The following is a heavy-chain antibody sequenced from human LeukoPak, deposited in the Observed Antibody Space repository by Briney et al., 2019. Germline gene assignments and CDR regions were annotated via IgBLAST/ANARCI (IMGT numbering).Heavy chain of an antibody. CDR3: ARSTPVTYYFDY. CDR2: IYHSGSA. CDR1: GGSISSSGYS. V-gene: IGHV4-30-2*01. D-gene: IGHD4-17*01. Sequence: PLSLTCAVSGGSISSSGYSWSWIRQPPGKGLEWIGYIYHSGSAYYNPSLRSRVTMSVDRSKNQFSLNLSSVTAADTAVYYCARSTPVTYYFDYWGQGTLVTVSP. J-gene: IGHJ4*02.